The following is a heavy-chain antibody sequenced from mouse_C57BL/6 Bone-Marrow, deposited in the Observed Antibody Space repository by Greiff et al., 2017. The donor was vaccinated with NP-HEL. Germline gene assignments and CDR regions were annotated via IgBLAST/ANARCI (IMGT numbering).Heavy chain of an antibody. Sequence: QVQLQQPGAELVKPGASVKVSCKASGYTFTSYWMHWVKQRPGQGLEWIGRIHPSASDTNYNQKFKGKATLTVDKSSSTAYMQLSSLTSEDSAVYYCAIGGGVVEGAYWGQGTLVTVSA. CDR3: AIGGGVVEGAY. J-gene: IGHJ3*01. CDR1: GYTFTSYW. D-gene: IGHD1-1*01. V-gene: IGHV1-74*01. CDR2: IHPSASDT.